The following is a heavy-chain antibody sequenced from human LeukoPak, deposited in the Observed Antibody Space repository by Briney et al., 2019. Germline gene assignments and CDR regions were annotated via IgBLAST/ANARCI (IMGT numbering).Heavy chain of an antibody. CDR3: AGDKYCSDGNCDGGSKFDY. D-gene: IGHD2-15*01. Sequence: GGSLRLSCAASGFTFSSYSMNWVRQAPGKGLEWMANIKEDGSEKNYVDSVKGRFTISRDNAKSSVYLQTNSLRAEDTGVYYCAGDKYCSDGNCDGGSKFDYWGQGTLVTVSS. J-gene: IGHJ4*02. V-gene: IGHV3-7*01. CDR1: GFTFSSYS. CDR2: IKEDGSEK.